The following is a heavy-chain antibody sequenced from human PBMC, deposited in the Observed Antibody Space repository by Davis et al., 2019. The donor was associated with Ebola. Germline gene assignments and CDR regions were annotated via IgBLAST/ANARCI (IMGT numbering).Heavy chain of an antibody. V-gene: IGHV3-33*08. CDR2: IWYDGSNK. J-gene: IGHJ4*02. CDR3: ARLRMTTVTDFDY. Sequence: GESLKISCAASGFTFSSYGMHWVRQAPGKGLEWVAVIWYDGSNKYYADSVKGRFTISRDNSKNTLYLQMNSLRAEDTAVYYCARLRMTTVTDFDYWGQGTLVTVSS. CDR1: GFTFSSYG. D-gene: IGHD4-17*01.